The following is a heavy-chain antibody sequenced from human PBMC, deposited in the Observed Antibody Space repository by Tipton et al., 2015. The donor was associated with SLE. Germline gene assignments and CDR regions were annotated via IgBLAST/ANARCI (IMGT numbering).Heavy chain of an antibody. J-gene: IGHJ4*02. Sequence: TLSLTCTVSGGSINSYYWNWIRLPPGKGLEWIGYIYYAGSTNYNPSLKSRVTISVDTSKNQFSLKLSSVTAADTAVYYCARDRGGSGWPEYYFAYWGQGALVTVSS. CDR2: IYYAGST. CDR1: GGSINSYY. D-gene: IGHD6-19*01. V-gene: IGHV4-59*01. CDR3: ARDRGGSGWPEYYFAY.